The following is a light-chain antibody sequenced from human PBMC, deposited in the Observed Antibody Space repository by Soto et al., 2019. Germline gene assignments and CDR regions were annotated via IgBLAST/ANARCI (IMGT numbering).Light chain of an antibody. CDR1: QSISRN. V-gene: IGKV3D-15*01. Sequence: EMVVTQSPATLSVSPGERVALSSRASQSISRNLAWYQQTHGQAPRILIYGASTRDTGIPARFSGSGSGTDFNLTISRLQSEDFQVYYCQQYYHWPRTFGQGTKVDIK. CDR3: QQYYHWPRT. J-gene: IGKJ1*01. CDR2: GAS.